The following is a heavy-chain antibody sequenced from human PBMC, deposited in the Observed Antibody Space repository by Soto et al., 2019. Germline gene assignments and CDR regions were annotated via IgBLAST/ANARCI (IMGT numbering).Heavy chain of an antibody. CDR2: IYYSRTP. V-gene: IGHV4-39*01. Sequence: SETLSLTCTVSGGSIRTANYYWGWIRQSPGKGLEWMASIYYSRTPYYKSSLSSRASISVDTSKNQFSLKLRSVTGAATALYYCATIYSDSDEVWGQGIQVTVSS. J-gene: IGHJ4*02. CDR3: ATIYSDSDEV. CDR1: GGSIRTANYY. D-gene: IGHD3-9*01.